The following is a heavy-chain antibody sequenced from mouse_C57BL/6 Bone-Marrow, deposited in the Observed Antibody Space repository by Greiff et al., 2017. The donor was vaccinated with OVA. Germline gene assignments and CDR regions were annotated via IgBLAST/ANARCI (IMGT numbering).Heavy chain of an antibody. V-gene: IGHV1-69*01. J-gene: IGHJ3*01. CDR2: IDPSDSYT. CDR1: GYTFTSYW. CDR3: ARDWFAY. Sequence: QVQLQQPGAELVMPGASVKLSCKASGYTFTSYWMHWVKQRPGQGLEWIGEIDPSDSYTNYNQKFKGKSTLTVDKSSSTAYIQLSSLTSEDSAVYYCARDWFAYWGQGTLVTVSA.